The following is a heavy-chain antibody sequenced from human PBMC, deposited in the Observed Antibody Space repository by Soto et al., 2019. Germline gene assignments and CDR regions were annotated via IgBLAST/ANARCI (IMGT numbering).Heavy chain of an antibody. Sequence: QVQLVQSGAEVKKPGSSVKVSCKASGGTFRSYSISWVRQAPGQGLEWRGGIIPIFDITNYAQKFEGRVNITADESTSTTYMELSSLGSDDTAVYYCARPDEGGYSSNHHYYYALDVWGQGTTVTV. CDR2: IIPIFDIT. CDR3: ARPDEGGYSSNHHYYYALDV. D-gene: IGHD3-22*01. V-gene: IGHV1-69*01. J-gene: IGHJ6*02. CDR1: GGTFRSYS.